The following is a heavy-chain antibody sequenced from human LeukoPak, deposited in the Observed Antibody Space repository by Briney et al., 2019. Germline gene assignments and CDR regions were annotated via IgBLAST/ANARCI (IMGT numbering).Heavy chain of an antibody. Sequence: GGSLRLSCAASGFTFSSYGMHWVRQAPGKGLEGVAVIWYDGSNKYYADSVKGRFTISRDNSKSTLILQMNSLRVEDTALYYCTKRVKYGGTWDHFADWGQGTLVTVSS. J-gene: IGHJ4*02. V-gene: IGHV3-33*06. CDR1: GFTFSSYG. CDR2: IWYDGSNK. CDR3: TKRVKYGGTWDHFAD. D-gene: IGHD1-26*01.